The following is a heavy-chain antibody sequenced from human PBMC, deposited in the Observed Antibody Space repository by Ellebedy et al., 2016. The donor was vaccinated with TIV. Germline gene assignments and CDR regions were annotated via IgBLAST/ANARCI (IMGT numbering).Heavy chain of an antibody. CDR3: ARDQQWLVLAQPTTTFDY. V-gene: IGHV3-23*01. CDR1: GFTFSSYA. D-gene: IGHD6-19*01. Sequence: GESLKISXAASGFTFSSYAMGWVRQAPGKGLEWVSVISGDGITTYYADSVKGRFTISRDNSKNTLYLQMNSLRAEDTAIYYCARDQQWLVLAQPTTTFDYWGQGTLVTVSS. J-gene: IGHJ4*02. CDR2: ISGDGITT.